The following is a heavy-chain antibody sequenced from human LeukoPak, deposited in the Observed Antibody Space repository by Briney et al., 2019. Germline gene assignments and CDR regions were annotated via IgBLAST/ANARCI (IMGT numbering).Heavy chain of an antibody. J-gene: IGHJ5*02. V-gene: IGHV1-8*02. CDR3: AREYQLLGTVYNYFDP. CDR1: GYTFTNFW. CDR2: MNPNSGNT. Sequence: GESLKISCKASGYTFTNFWIGWVRQMPGKGLEWMGWMNPNSGNTGYAQKFQGRVTMTRNTSISTAYMELTSLRSEDTAVYYCAREYQLLGTVYNYFDPWGQGTLVTVSS. D-gene: IGHD2-2*01.